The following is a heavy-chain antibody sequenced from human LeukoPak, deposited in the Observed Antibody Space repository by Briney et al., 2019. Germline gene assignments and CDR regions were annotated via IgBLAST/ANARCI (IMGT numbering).Heavy chain of an antibody. J-gene: IGHJ3*02. Sequence: GGSLRLSCAASGFTFSSYAMSWVRQAPGKGLEWVSAISGSGGSTYYADSVKGRFTISRDNAKNSLYLQMNSLRAEDTAVYYCARRTAYCSSTSCSGAFDIWGQGTMVTVSS. CDR3: ARRTAYCSSTSCSGAFDI. CDR2: ISGSGGST. D-gene: IGHD2-2*01. CDR1: GFTFSSYA. V-gene: IGHV3-23*01.